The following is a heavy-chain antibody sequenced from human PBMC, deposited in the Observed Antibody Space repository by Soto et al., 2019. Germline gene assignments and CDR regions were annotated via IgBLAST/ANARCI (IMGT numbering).Heavy chain of an antibody. J-gene: IGHJ5*02. D-gene: IGHD6-13*01. Sequence: QVQLQESGPGLVKPSQTLSLTCTVSGGSISSGGYYWSWIRQHPGKGLEWIGYIYYSGSTYYNPSLKSRVTISVDTSKTHFSLKLSSVTAADTAVYYCSRALAAAGYFAPWGQGTLVTVSS. V-gene: IGHV4-31*03. CDR1: GGSISSGGYY. CDR3: SRALAAAGYFAP. CDR2: IYYSGST.